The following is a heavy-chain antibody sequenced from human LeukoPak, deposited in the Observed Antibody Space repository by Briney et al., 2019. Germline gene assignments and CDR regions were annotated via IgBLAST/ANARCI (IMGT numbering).Heavy chain of an antibody. CDR1: GGSISSGGYY. V-gene: IGHV4-31*03. Sequence: PSQTLSLTCTVSGGSISSGGYYWSWIRQHPGKGLEWIGYIYYSGSTYYNPSLKSRVTISVDTSKNQFSLKLSSVTAADTAVYYCARCISPRGVYYYYMDVWGKGTTVTVSS. CDR3: ARCISPRGVYYYYMDV. J-gene: IGHJ6*03. CDR2: IYYSGST. D-gene: IGHD2-8*01.